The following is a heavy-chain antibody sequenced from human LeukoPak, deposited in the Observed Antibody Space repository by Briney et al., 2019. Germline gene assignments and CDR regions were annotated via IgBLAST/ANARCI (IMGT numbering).Heavy chain of an antibody. Sequence: GGSLKLSCAASGFIFSDYFMAWIRQAPGKGLEWVAVIWYGGSNKYYADSVKGRFTISRDNSKNTLYLQMNSLRAEDTAVYYCAKGQYCSSTSCHEWFDPWGQGTLVTVSS. CDR1: GFIFSDYF. CDR3: AKGQYCSSTSCHEWFDP. CDR2: IWYGGSNK. V-gene: IGHV3-30*02. D-gene: IGHD2-2*01. J-gene: IGHJ5*02.